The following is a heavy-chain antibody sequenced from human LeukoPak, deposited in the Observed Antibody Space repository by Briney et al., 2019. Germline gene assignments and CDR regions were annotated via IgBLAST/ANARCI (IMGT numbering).Heavy chain of an antibody. CDR1: GGTFNSYV. D-gene: IGHD6-13*01. CDR2: IITFLDIT. J-gene: IGHJ3*02. CDR3: AKDHERIAAAGMAAFDI. V-gene: IGHV1-69*04. Sequence: SVKVSCKASGGTFNSYVINWVRQAPGQGLEWLGRIITFLDITNYAQKLQGRVTITADKSTGTAYMELGSLRSEDTAVYYCAKDHERIAAAGMAAFDIWGQGTVVTVSS.